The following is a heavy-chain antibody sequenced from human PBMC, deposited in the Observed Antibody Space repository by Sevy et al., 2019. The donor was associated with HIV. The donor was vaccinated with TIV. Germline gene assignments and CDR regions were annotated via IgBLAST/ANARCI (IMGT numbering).Heavy chain of an antibody. V-gene: IGHV1-24*01. CDR2: FDPEDGET. D-gene: IGHD3-22*01. CDR1: GYTLTKLS. Sequence: ASVKVSCKVSGYTLTKLSMHWVRQAPGKGLEWMGTFDPEDGETIYAQKFQGRVTMTEDTSTDTAYMELSSLRSEDTAVYYCATTKDYYENSGDPFDYWGQGTVVTVSS. CDR3: ATTKDYYENSGDPFDY. J-gene: IGHJ4*02.